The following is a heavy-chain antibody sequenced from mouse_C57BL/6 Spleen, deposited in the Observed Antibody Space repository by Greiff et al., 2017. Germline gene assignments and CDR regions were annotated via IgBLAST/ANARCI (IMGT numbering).Heavy chain of an antibody. CDR2: ISDGGSYT. J-gene: IGHJ4*01. CDR1: GFTFSSYA. Sequence: EVHLVESGGGLVKPGGSLKISCAASGFTFSSYAMSWVRQTPEKRLEWVANISDGGSYTYYPDNVKGRFTISRDNAKNNLYLQMSHLKSEDTAMYYCARDRIYDGYLNYAMDYWGQRTSVTVSS. D-gene: IGHD2-3*01. V-gene: IGHV5-4*01. CDR3: ARDRIYDGYLNYAMDY.